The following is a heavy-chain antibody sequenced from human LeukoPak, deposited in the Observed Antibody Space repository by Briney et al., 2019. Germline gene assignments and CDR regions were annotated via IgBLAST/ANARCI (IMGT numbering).Heavy chain of an antibody. CDR2: INHSGST. J-gene: IGHJ4*02. D-gene: IGHD5-18*01. Sequence: SETLSLTCAVYGGSFSGYYWSWIRQPPGKGLERIGEINHSGSTNYNPSLKSRVTISVDTSKNQFSLKLSSVTAADTAVYYCARVRGFGPDTAMAYWGQGTLVTVSS. CDR1: GGSFSGYY. V-gene: IGHV4-34*01. CDR3: ARVRGFGPDTAMAY.